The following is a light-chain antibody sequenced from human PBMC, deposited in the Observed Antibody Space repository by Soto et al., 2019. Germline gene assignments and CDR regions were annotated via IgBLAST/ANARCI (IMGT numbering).Light chain of an antibody. CDR3: QQYHTWPIT. Sequence: IVITQSPATLSVSLGDLATLSCTASQSVSSSYLAWYQQKPGQAPRLLISGASTVATGIPARFSGSGSGTEFTLTISSLQSEDCAIYYCQQYHTWPITFGGGTKVDI. V-gene: IGKV3-15*01. CDR1: QSVSSSY. CDR2: GAS. J-gene: IGKJ4*01.